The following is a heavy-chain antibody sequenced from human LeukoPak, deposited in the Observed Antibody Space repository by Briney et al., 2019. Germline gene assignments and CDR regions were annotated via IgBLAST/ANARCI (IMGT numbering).Heavy chain of an antibody. CDR1: GGSISSYY. V-gene: IGHV4-59*01. D-gene: IGHD6-19*01. CDR2: IYYSGST. Sequence: SETLSLTCTVSGGSISSYYWSWIRQPPGKGLEWIGYIYYSGSTNYNPSLKSRVTISVDTSKNQFSLKLSSVTAADTAVYSCARPGQGQWHPTHDAFDIWGQGTIVTVSS. J-gene: IGHJ3*02. CDR3: ARPGQGQWHPTHDAFDI.